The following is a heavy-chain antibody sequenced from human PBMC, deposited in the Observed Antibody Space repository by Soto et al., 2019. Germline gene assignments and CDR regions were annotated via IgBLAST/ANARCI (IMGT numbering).Heavy chain of an antibody. CDR1: GFSLRTTGVG. D-gene: IGHD3-16*01. J-gene: IGHJ4*02. CDR3: AHTWGLPFDY. V-gene: IGHV2-5*01. CDR2: IYWNDDK. Sequence: QITLKESGPPLVEPTQTLTLTCTYSGFSLRTTGVGVGWIRQPPGKALEWFGIIYWNDDKRYSPSLKNRFTLTSDISKSQVVLTMTNMDPVDTATYYCAHTWGLPFDYWGQGTLVIVSS.